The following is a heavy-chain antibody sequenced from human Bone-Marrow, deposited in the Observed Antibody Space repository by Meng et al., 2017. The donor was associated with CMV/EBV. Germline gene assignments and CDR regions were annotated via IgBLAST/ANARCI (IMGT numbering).Heavy chain of an antibody. J-gene: IGHJ6*02. CDR1: GFSAGTYW. Sequence: GESLKISCVASGFSAGTYWMAWVRQAPGKGLEWVSYITPSGNTIYYADSVKGRFTISRDNARNSVYLQMSGLSAEDTAVYYCARDRREWSLGYFGLDVWGQGTTVTVTS. CDR2: ITPSGNTI. D-gene: IGHD3-3*01. CDR3: ARDRREWSLGYFGLDV. V-gene: IGHV3-48*04.